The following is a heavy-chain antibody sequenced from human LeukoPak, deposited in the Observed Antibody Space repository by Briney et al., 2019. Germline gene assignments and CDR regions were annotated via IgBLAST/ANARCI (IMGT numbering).Heavy chain of an antibody. Sequence: GGSLRLSCAASGFTFSTYGMHWVRQAPGKGLEWVAVIWYGGSNTYYADSVKGRFTISRDNSKNTLYLQMNSLRAEDTAVYYCAKGITMIVGLPLDYWGQGTLVTVSS. CDR2: IWYGGSNT. J-gene: IGHJ4*02. D-gene: IGHD3-22*01. V-gene: IGHV3-33*06. CDR1: GFTFSTYG. CDR3: AKGITMIVGLPLDY.